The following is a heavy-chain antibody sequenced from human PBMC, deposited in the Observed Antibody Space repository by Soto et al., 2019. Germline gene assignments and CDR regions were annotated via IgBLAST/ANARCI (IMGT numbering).Heavy chain of an antibody. CDR3: AKDRLSGIYHRNFDY. J-gene: IGHJ4*02. V-gene: IGHV3-23*01. CDR1: GFTFSSYA. CDR2: FSGSGGAT. Sequence: EVQLLESGGGLVQPGGSLRLSCAASGFTFSSYAMSWVRQAPGKGLEWVSGFSGSGGATYYADSVKGRFTISRDNSKNTLFLQMNSLRAEETAVYYCAKDRLSGIYHRNFDYWGQGTLVTVSS. D-gene: IGHD1-26*01.